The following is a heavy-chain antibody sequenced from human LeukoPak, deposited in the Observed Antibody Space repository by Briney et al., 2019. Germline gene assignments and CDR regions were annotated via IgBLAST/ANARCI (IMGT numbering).Heavy chain of an antibody. CDR1: GFTFSSYA. CDR3: ATSGGSSWYGYYFDY. J-gene: IGHJ4*02. V-gene: IGHV3-23*01. Sequence: GGSLRLSCAASGFTFSSYAMSWVRQAPGKGLEWVSAISGSGGSTYYADSVKGRFAISRDNSKNTLYLQMNSLRAEDTAVYYCATSGGSSWYGYYFDYWGQGTLVTVSS. CDR2: ISGSGGST. D-gene: IGHD6-13*01.